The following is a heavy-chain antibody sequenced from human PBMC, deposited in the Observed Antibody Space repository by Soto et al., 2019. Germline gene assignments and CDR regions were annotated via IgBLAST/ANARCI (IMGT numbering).Heavy chain of an antibody. CDR1: GGSISSGGYY. CDR2: IYYSGST. D-gene: IGHD5-12*01. CDR3: AREDSGPRGMDV. J-gene: IGHJ6*02. Sequence: PSETLSLTCTVSGGSISSGGYYWGWIRQHPGKGLEWIGYIYYSGSTYYNPSLKSRVTISVDTSKNQFSLKLSSVTAADTAVYYCAREDSGPRGMDVWGQGTTVTVSS. V-gene: IGHV4-31*03.